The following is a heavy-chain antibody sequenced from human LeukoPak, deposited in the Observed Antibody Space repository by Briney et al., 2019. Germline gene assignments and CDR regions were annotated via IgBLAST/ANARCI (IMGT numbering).Heavy chain of an antibody. Sequence: GGSLRLSCAASGFTFSSYAMSWVRQAPGKGLEWVSSISGSGGSTYYADSVKGRFTISRDNSKNTLYLQMNSLRAEDTAVYYCARLDGYGDYFSRRFDPWGQGTLVTVS. CDR1: GFTFSSYA. D-gene: IGHD4-17*01. CDR3: ARLDGYGDYFSRRFDP. CDR2: ISGSGGST. J-gene: IGHJ5*02. V-gene: IGHV3-23*01.